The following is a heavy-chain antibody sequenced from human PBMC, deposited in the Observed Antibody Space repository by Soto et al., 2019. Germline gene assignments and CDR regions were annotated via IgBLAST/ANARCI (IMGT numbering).Heavy chain of an antibody. CDR1: DDSITSGAYY. CDR2: IQYRGST. V-gene: IGHV4-39*01. J-gene: IGHJ5*02. CDR3: ARASYYTNWFDP. Sequence: SETLSLTCTVSDDSITSGAYYWGLIRQPPGKGLEWIGTIQYRGSTYYNPSLKSRVTISLDTSKNQFSLKLSSVTAADTAVYYCARASYYTNWFDPWGQGTLVTVSS. D-gene: IGHD3-10*01.